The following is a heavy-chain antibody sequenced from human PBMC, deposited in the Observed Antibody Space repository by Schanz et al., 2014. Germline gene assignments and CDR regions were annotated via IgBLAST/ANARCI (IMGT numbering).Heavy chain of an antibody. V-gene: IGHV3-33*01. J-gene: IGHJ4*02. CDR2: IWYDGSNK. CDR3: ARGGSGSHYRLDY. CDR1: GFTFSSYD. Sequence: QVQLVESGGGVVQPGRSLRLSCVASGFTFSSYDVFWVRQAPGKGLEWVAVIWYDGSNKYYADSVKGRFTVSRDNAENALYLQMNSLRAEDTGLYFCARGGSGSHYRLDYWGQGTLVTVSS. D-gene: IGHD1-26*01.